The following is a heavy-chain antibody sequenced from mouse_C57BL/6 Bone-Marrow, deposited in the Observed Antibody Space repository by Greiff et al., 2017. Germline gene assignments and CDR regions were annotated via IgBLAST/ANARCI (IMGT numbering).Heavy chain of an antibody. CDR2: IYPSDSET. CDR3: ARSIVKYFDV. D-gene: IGHD2-5*01. V-gene: IGHV1-61*01. CDR1: GYTFTSYW. J-gene: IGHJ1*03. Sequence: VQLQQPGAELVRPGSSVKLSCKASGYTFTSYWMDWVKQRPGQGLEWIGNIYPSDSETHYNQKFQDKATLTVDKSSSTAYMQLSSLTSEDSAVYYCARSIVKYFDVWGTGTTVTVSS.